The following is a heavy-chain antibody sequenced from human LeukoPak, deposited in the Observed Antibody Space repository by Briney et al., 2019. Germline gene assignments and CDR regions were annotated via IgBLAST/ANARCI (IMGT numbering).Heavy chain of an antibody. Sequence: PSETLSLTCTVSGGSISSGGYYWSWIRQPPGKGLEWIGYIYHSGSTYYNPSPKSRVTISVDRSKNQFSLKLSSVTAADTAVYYCARQKWEQQGRDYYFNGLDVWGPGTTVIVSS. J-gene: IGHJ6*02. D-gene: IGHD1/OR15-1a*01. CDR3: ARQKWEQQGRDYYFNGLDV. CDR1: GGSISSGGYY. V-gene: IGHV4-30-2*01. CDR2: IYHSGST.